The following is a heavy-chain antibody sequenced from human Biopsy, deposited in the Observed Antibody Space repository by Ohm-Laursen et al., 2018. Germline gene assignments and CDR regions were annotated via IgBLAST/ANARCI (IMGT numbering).Heavy chain of an antibody. D-gene: IGHD3-22*01. CDR1: GGSFTGHY. J-gene: IGHJ3*02. CDR3: ARWTPEYDSSRYYLDAFDI. V-gene: IGHV4-59*11. CDR2: ISYTGYT. Sequence: PSETLSLTCSVSGGSFTGHYWSWIRQPPGKGLEWIGHISYTGYTSYNASLKSRVTLSMDTSKRQFSLKLSFVTAADTAVYYCARWTPEYDSSRYYLDAFDIWGQGTKVTVSS.